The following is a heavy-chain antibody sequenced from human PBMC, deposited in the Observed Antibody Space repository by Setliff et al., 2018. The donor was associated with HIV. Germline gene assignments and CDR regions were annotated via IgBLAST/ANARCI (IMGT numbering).Heavy chain of an antibody. Sequence: GGSLRLSCAASGLTVNAHAMSWVRQAQGKGLEWVSASSYSGGSTFYADSVKSRFTISRQNYKNTLYLQMNSLKAEDTAVYYCAKDLEYCTGPMCYSFNAFDIWGQGTMVTVSS. CDR3: AKDLEYCTGPMCYSFNAFDI. V-gene: IGHV3-23*01. CDR2: SSYSGGST. CDR1: GLTVNAHA. J-gene: IGHJ3*02. D-gene: IGHD2-8*02.